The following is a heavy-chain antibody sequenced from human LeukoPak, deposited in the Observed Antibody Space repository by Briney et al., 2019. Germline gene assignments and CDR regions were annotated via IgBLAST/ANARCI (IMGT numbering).Heavy chain of an antibody. D-gene: IGHD6-19*01. CDR1: GFTFSDEY. CDR3: ARRGYSSGWYFAYYYGMDV. J-gene: IGHJ6*02. Sequence: KAGGSLRLSCAASGFTFSDEYMSWIRQAPGKGLESISCVSNSGSTIYYADSVKGRFTISRDNVKNSLYLQMNSLRAEDTAVYYCARRGYSSGWYFAYYYGMDVWGQGTTVTVSS. V-gene: IGHV3-11*01. CDR2: VSNSGSTI.